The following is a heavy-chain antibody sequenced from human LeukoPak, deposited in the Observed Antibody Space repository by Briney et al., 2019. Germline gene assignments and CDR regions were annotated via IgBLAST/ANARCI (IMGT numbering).Heavy chain of an antibody. CDR3: ARDKTAHCFDP. V-gene: IGHV4-39*07. D-gene: IGHD5-18*01. CDR2: IYYSGST. Sequence: SETLSLTCTVSGGSISSSSYYWGWIRQPPGKGLEWIGSIYYSGSTYYNPSLKSRVTISVDTSKNQFSLKLSSVTAADTAVYYCARDKTAHCFDPWGQGTLVTVSS. J-gene: IGHJ5*02. CDR1: GGSISSSSYY.